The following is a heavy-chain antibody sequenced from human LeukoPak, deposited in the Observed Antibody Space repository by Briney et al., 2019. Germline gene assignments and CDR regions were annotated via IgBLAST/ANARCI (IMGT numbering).Heavy chain of an antibody. Sequence: GGSLRLSCAASGFTFSDYSMHWVRQAPGKGLEWISYISLSSSAIYYADSVEGRFTISRDNGKNSLFLQMNSLRAEDTAVYYCAREVYYGSGRRSDYWGQGTLVTVSS. D-gene: IGHD3-10*01. J-gene: IGHJ4*02. CDR2: ISLSSSAI. CDR1: GFTFSDYS. CDR3: AREVYYGSGRRSDY. V-gene: IGHV3-48*01.